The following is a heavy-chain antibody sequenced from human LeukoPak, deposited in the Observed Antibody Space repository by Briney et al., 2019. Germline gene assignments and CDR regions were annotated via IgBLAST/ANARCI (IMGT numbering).Heavy chain of an antibody. CDR3: VRDGNYGERDEWWFDP. Sequence: SETLSLTCTVSGGSISGFYWTWIRQPVGEGLEWIGRIYSRGYTNLNPSLKSRLTVSVDTSRNQLSLMLTSVTAADTAVYYCVRDGNYGERDEWWFDPWGRGTLVTVSS. CDR1: GGSISGFY. V-gene: IGHV4-4*07. CDR2: IYSRGYT. D-gene: IGHD3-16*01. J-gene: IGHJ5*02.